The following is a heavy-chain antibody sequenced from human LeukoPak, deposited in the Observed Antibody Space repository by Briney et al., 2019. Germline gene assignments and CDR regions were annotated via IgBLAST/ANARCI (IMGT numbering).Heavy chain of an antibody. CDR1: GGTFSSYA. CDR3: ARGAGHSGSRSVYYYYYMDV. J-gene: IGHJ6*03. D-gene: IGHD1-26*01. CDR2: IIPILGIA. Sequence: ASVKVSCKASGGTFSSYAISWVRQAPGQGLEWMGRIIPILGIANYAQKFQGRVTITADKSTSTAYMELSSLRSEDTAVYYCARGAGHSGSRSVYYYYYMDVWGKGTTVTVSS. V-gene: IGHV1-69*04.